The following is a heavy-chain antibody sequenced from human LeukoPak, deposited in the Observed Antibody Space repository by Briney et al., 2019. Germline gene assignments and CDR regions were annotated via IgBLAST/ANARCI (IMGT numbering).Heavy chain of an antibody. D-gene: IGHD6-13*01. CDR3: ARGGSSSSVWFDP. V-gene: IGHV4-59*01. CDR1: GGSINSYF. Sequence: SETLSLTCIVPGGSINSYFWTWIPQPPGKGLQWIGYIYYTGSTNYNPSLKSRVTISLDTSKNQFSLNLRSVTAADTAVYYCARGGSSSSVWFDPWGPGTLVTVSS. J-gene: IGHJ5*02. CDR2: IYYTGST.